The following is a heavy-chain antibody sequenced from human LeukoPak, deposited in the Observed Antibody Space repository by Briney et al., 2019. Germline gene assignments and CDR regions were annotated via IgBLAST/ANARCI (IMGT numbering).Heavy chain of an antibody. Sequence: PSETLSLTCTVSGGSVSSGSYYWSWIRQPPGKGLEWIGYIYYSGSTNYNPSLKSRVTISVDTSKNQFSLKLSSVTAADTAVYYCATGVKDILTGYHSPYYYYGMDVWGQGTTVTVSS. CDR2: IYYSGST. V-gene: IGHV4-61*01. J-gene: IGHJ6*02. CDR1: GGSVSSGSYY. CDR3: ATGVKDILTGYHSPYYYYGMDV. D-gene: IGHD3-9*01.